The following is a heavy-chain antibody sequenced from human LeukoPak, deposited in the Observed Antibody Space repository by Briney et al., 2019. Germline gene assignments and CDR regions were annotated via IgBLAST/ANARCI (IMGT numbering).Heavy chain of an antibody. CDR3: ARAWFCSSTSCNPKNYYYYYGMDV. CDR1: GGTFSSYA. CDR2: IIPIFGTA. J-gene: IGHJ6*02. V-gene: IGHV1-69*13. D-gene: IGHD2-2*01. Sequence: SVTVSCTASGGTFSSYAISWVRQAPGQGLEWMGGIIPIFGTANYAQKFQGRVTITADESTSTAYMELSSLRSEDTAVYYCARAWFCSSTSCNPKNYYYYYGMDVWGQGTTVTVSS.